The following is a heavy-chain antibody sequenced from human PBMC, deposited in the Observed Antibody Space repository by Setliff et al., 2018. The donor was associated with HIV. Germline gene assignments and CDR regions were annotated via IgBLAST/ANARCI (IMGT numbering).Heavy chain of an antibody. Sequence: ASVKVSCKASGYSFSGHFMVWVRQAPGHGLEWMGWINPESGGTSYAQNFQGRVTMTTDTSITTAFMELYNLTPDDTAVYYCTRGGRVPGHWYFDLWGRGALVTVSS. V-gene: IGHV1-2*02. CDR2: INPESGGT. CDR3: TRGGRVPGHWYFDL. D-gene: IGHD1-1*01. J-gene: IGHJ2*01. CDR1: GYSFSGHF.